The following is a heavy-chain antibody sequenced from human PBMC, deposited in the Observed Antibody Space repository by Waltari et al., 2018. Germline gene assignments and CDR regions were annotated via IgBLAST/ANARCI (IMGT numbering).Heavy chain of an antibody. Sequence: QVQLQASGPGMVKPSGTLSLACTVSGGSIASTYNYWGWIRQPPGKGTDWIGSHYYSGSTHYNPSLKSRVTISVDTSKNQFSLKLTSVTAADTAVYYCVQLPGYWGQGILVTVSS. V-gene: IGHV4-39*01. CDR2: HYYSGST. J-gene: IGHJ4*02. CDR3: VQLPGY. D-gene: IGHD2-15*01. CDR1: GGSIASTYNY.